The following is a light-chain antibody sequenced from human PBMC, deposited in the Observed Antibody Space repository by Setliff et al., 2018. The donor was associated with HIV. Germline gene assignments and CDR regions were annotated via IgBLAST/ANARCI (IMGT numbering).Light chain of an antibody. Sequence: QSALTQPRSVSGSRGQSVILSCTGASNDVGAYDYVSWYHQHPGKTPKLIIYDVSKRPSGVPARFSGFKSGNTASLTIFGLQPEDEADYYCCSYAGSYTFVFGTGTKVTVL. J-gene: IGLJ1*01. V-gene: IGLV2-11*01. CDR3: CSYAGSYTFV. CDR1: SNDVGAYDY. CDR2: DVS.